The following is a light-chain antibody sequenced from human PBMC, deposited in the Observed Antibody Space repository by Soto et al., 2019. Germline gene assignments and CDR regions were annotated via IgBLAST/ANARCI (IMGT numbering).Light chain of an antibody. CDR1: QSLVHSDGNTY. CDR3: IQATHSPRT. Sequence: DIVMTQTPLSSPVTLGQAASISCRSSQSLVHSDGNTYLSWFHQRPGQPPILLPYKVSDRFSGVRESFSGVRAGIDFTLTISRVEAEDGGLYYCIQATHSPRTFGQGTKVELK. V-gene: IGKV2-24*01. CDR2: KVS. J-gene: IGKJ1*01.